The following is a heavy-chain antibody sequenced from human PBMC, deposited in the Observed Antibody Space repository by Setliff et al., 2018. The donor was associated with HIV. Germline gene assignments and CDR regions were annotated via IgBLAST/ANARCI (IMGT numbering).Heavy chain of an antibody. D-gene: IGHD3-22*01. V-gene: IGHV1-69*13. Sequence: SVKVSCKASGGTFSNFAISWVRQAPGQGLEWMGGIIPFFGTTNYAQKFQGRVTITADQSTSTAYMELSSLRSDDTAVYYCARGGITMIGDYWGQGTLVTVS. J-gene: IGHJ4*02. CDR2: IIPFFGTT. CDR3: ARGGITMIGDY. CDR1: GGTFSNFA.